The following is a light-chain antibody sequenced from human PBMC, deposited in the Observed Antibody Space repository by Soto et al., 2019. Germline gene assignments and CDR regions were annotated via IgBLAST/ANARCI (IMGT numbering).Light chain of an antibody. CDR2: ATS. CDR1: QFVISNY. J-gene: IGKJ1*01. V-gene: IGKV3-20*01. CDR3: KQYNSYSGT. Sequence: EIVLTQSPGTLSLSPGERATLSCRASQFVISNYLAWYQQKPGQAPRLLIYATSTRATGIPDRFSGSGSGTEFTLTIRSRQPDDIATYSCKQYNSYSGTYGQGTRVDIK.